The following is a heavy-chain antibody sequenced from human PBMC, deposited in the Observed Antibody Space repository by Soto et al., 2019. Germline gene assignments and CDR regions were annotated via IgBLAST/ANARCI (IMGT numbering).Heavy chain of an antibody. CDR2: ISGSGGST. Sequence: GGSLRLSCAASGSTFSSYAMSWVRQAPGKGLEWVSAISGSGGSTYYADSVKGRFTISRDNSKNTLYLQMNSLRAEDTAVYYCAKVLRFLEWLSDSDYWGQGTLVTVSS. V-gene: IGHV3-23*01. CDR1: GSTFSSYA. CDR3: AKVLRFLEWLSDSDY. J-gene: IGHJ4*02. D-gene: IGHD3-3*01.